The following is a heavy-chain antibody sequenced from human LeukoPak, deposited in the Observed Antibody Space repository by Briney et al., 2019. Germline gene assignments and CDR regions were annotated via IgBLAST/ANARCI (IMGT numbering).Heavy chain of an antibody. Sequence: ASVKVSCKASGYTFTGYYMHWVRQAPGQGLEWMGWISAYNGNTNYAQKLQGRVTMTTDTSTSTAYMELRSLRSDDTAVYYCARDSGIWFGELLSFYYYYYMDVWGKGTTVTISS. J-gene: IGHJ6*03. D-gene: IGHD3-10*01. V-gene: IGHV1-18*04. CDR1: GYTFTGYY. CDR3: ARDSGIWFGELLSFYYYYYMDV. CDR2: ISAYNGNT.